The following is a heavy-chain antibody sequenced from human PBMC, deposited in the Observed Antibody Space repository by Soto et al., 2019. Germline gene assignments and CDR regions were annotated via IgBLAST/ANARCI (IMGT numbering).Heavy chain of an antibody. D-gene: IGHD2-15*01. V-gene: IGHV3-23*01. Sequence: HPGGSLRLSCAASGFTFSNYAMNWVRQAPGKGLEWVSAISASATGTDYADSVKGRFTISRDNSKNTLYLQMNSLRAEDTAVYYCARDSCSGGSCPYFDYWGQGTLVTLSS. CDR2: ISASATGT. J-gene: IGHJ4*02. CDR3: ARDSCSGGSCPYFDY. CDR1: GFTFSNYA.